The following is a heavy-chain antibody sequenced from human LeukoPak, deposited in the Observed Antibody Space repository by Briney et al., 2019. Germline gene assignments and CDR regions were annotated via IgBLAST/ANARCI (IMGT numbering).Heavy chain of an antibody. Sequence: PSETLSLTCTVSGGSISSYYWSWIRQPPGKGLEWIGYIYYSGSTNYNPSLKSRVTISVDKSKNQFSLKLSSVTAADTAVYYCARTGNYYDSSGYPDWFDPWGQGTLVAVSS. V-gene: IGHV4-59*01. J-gene: IGHJ5*02. CDR3: ARTGNYYDSSGYPDWFDP. CDR2: IYYSGST. CDR1: GGSISSYY. D-gene: IGHD3-22*01.